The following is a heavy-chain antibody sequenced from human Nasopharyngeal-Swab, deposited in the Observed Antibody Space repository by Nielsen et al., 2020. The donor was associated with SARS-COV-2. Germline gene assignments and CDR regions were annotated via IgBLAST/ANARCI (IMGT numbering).Heavy chain of an antibody. V-gene: IGHV1-18*01. Sequence: ASVKVSCKASGYTFTSYAMHWVRQAPGQRLEWMGWISAYNGNTNYAQKLQGRVTMTTDTSTSTAYMELRSLRSDDTAVYYCARVIITMVRGEDNWFDPWGQGTLVTVSS. CDR3: ARVIITMVRGEDNWFDP. D-gene: IGHD3-10*01. CDR1: GYTFTSYA. CDR2: ISAYNGNT. J-gene: IGHJ5*02.